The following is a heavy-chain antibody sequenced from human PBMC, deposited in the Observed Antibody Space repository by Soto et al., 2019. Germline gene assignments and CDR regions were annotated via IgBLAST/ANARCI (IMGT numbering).Heavy chain of an antibody. D-gene: IGHD6-13*01. CDR1: GYSFTSYW. CDR2: IDPSDSYT. Sequence: PGESLKISCKGSGYSFTSYWISWVRQMPGKGLEWMGRIDPSDSYTNYSPSFQGHVTISADKSIDTAYLQWRSLKASDTAVYYCARHHGSPGSYCGLDVWGQGTTVTVSS. V-gene: IGHV5-10-1*01. J-gene: IGHJ6*02. CDR3: ARHHGSPGSYCGLDV.